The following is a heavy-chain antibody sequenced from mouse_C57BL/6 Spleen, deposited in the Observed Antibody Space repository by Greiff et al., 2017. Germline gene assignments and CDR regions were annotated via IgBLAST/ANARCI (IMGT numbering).Heavy chain of an antibody. CDR1: GYSFTGYY. J-gene: IGHJ4*01. D-gene: IGHD1-1*01. CDR3: AKTTVVAKDYAMDD. CDR2: INPSTGGT. Sequence: VQLQQSGPELVKPGASVKISCKASGYSFTGYYMNWVKQSPEKSLEWIGEINPSTGGTTYNQKFKAKATLTVDKSSSTAYMQLKSLTSEDSAVYYCAKTTVVAKDYAMDDWGQGTSVTVSS. V-gene: IGHV1-42*01.